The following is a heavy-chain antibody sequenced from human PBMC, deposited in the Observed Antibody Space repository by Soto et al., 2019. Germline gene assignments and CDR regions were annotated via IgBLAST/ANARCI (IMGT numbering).Heavy chain of an antibody. CDR2: ISGSGGST. CDR3: AKDITMIVVVITGPLDY. V-gene: IGHV3-23*01. CDR1: GFTFSSYA. J-gene: IGHJ4*02. Sequence: GGSLRLSCAASGFTFSSYAMSWVRQAPGKGLEWVSAISGSGGSTYYADSVKGRFTISRDNSKNTLYLQMNSLRAEDTAVYYCAKDITMIVVVITGPLDYWGQGTLVTVSS. D-gene: IGHD3-22*01.